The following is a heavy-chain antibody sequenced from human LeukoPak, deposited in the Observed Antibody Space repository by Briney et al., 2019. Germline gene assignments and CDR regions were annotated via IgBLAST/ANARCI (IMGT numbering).Heavy chain of an antibody. V-gene: IGHV3-30*04. CDR2: ISYGGSNK. CDR3: AKDYTAVAYFDY. CDR1: GFTFSSYA. D-gene: IGHD6-19*01. Sequence: GGSLRLSCAASGFTFSSYAMHWVRQAPGKGLEWVAVISYGGSNKYYADSVKGRFIISRDNSKNTLYLQMNSLRAEDTAVYYCAKDYTAVAYFDYWGQGTLVTVSS. J-gene: IGHJ4*02.